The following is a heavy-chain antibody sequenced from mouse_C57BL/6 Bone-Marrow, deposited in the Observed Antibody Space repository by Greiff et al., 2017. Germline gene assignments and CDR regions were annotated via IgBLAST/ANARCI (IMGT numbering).Heavy chain of an antibody. CDR3: ASQYGSSYRDWYFDV. CDR2: IRNKANGYTT. V-gene: IGHV7-3*01. J-gene: IGHJ1*03. Sequence: DVHLVESGGGLVQPGGSLSLSCAASGFTFTDYYMSWVRQPPGKALEWLGFIRNKANGYTTEYSASVKGRFTISRDNSQSILYLQMNALRAEDSATYYCASQYGSSYRDWYFDVWGTGTTVTVSS. CDR1: GFTFTDYY. D-gene: IGHD1-1*01.